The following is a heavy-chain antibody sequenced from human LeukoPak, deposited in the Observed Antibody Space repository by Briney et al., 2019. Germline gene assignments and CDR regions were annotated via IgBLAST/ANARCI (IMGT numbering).Heavy chain of an antibody. D-gene: IGHD1-26*01. Sequence: GGSLRLSCAASGFTFDDYGMSWVRQAPGKGLEWVSGINWNGGSTGYADSVKGRFTISRDNSKNTLYLQMNSLRAEDTAVYYCAREGGSYYEYYFDYWGQGTLVTVSS. J-gene: IGHJ4*02. V-gene: IGHV3-20*04. CDR2: INWNGGST. CDR1: GFTFDDYG. CDR3: AREGGSYYEYYFDY.